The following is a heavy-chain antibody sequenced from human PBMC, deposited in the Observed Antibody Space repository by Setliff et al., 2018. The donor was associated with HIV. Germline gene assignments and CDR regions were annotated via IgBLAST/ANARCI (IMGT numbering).Heavy chain of an antibody. CDR2: VHSTGRT. Sequence: PSETLSLTCTVSGGSISSYYWSWIRQPPGKGLEWIGYVHSTGRTKNNASLTSRVTFSVDTAKNQCSLKLFSVTAADTAVYYCARKQWLGAAFDYWGQGTPVTVSS. CDR1: GGSISSYY. J-gene: IGHJ4*02. D-gene: IGHD6-19*01. CDR3: ARKQWLGAAFDY. V-gene: IGHV4-4*08.